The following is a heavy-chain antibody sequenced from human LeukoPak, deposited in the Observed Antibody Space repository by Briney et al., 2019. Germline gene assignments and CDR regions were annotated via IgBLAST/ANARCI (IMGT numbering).Heavy chain of an antibody. Sequence: TGGSLRLSCAASGFTFSSYGMHWVRQAPGKGLEWVAFIRYDGSNKYYADSVKGRFTISRDNSKNTLYLQMNSLRAEDTAVYYCAKDSGSYSDYFGYWGQGTLVTVSS. J-gene: IGHJ4*02. V-gene: IGHV3-30*02. D-gene: IGHD1-26*01. CDR2: IRYDGSNK. CDR3: AKDSGSYSDYFGY. CDR1: GFTFSSYG.